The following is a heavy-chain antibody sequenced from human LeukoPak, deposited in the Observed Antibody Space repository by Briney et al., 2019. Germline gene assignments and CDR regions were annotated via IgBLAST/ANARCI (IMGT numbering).Heavy chain of an antibody. CDR3: ASAPLPMVRGVILD. Sequence: SETLSLTCAVYGGSFSGYYWSWLRQPPGKGLEWIGEINHSGSTNYNPSLKSRVTISVDTSKNQFSLKLSSVTAADTAVYYCASAPLPMVRGVILDWGQGTLVTVSS. D-gene: IGHD3-10*01. J-gene: IGHJ4*02. V-gene: IGHV4-34*01. CDR2: INHSGST. CDR1: GGSFSGYY.